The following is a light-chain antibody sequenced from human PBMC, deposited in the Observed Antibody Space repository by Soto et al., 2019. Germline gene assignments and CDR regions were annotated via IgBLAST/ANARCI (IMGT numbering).Light chain of an antibody. CDR3: SLYTSSSTWVV. CDR2: EVS. Sequence: QSALTQPPSVSGSPGQSVTISCTGTSSDVGSYNRVSWYQQPPGTAPKLMIYEVSNRPSGVPDRFSGSKSGNTASLTISGLQAEDEADYYCSLYTSSSTWVVFGGGTQLTVL. V-gene: IGLV2-18*01. J-gene: IGLJ2*01. CDR1: SSDVGSYNR.